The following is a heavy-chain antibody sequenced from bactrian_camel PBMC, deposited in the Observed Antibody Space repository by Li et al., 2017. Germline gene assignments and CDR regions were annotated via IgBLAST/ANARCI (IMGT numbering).Heavy chain of an antibody. Sequence: HVQLVESGGGSVQAGGSLRLSCTASGITTDEADMGWYRQRPGNQCELVAKLSTAGGTDFPNSEIERFTISRNNAKNTVYLQMNSLTPEDTAVYYCAARRPSSVVWDRAPEFGVWGQGTQVTVS. CDR2: LSTAGGT. CDR1: GITTDEAD. V-gene: IGHV3S53*01. CDR3: AARRPSSVVWDRAPEFGV. D-gene: IGHD3*01. J-gene: IGHJ6*01.